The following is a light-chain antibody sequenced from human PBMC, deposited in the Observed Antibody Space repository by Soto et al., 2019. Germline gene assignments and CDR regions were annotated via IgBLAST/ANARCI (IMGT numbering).Light chain of an antibody. J-gene: IGKJ3*01. V-gene: IGKV3-20*01. CDR2: GAS. CDR1: QSVSSNS. Sequence: EIVLTQSPGTLSLSPGERATLSCWASQSVSSNSLAWYQQKPGQAPRLLIYGASTRATGIPDRFSGGGSGTDFTLTISRLESEDFAVYDCQHYGSSLFTFGPGTKVDIK. CDR3: QHYGSSLFT.